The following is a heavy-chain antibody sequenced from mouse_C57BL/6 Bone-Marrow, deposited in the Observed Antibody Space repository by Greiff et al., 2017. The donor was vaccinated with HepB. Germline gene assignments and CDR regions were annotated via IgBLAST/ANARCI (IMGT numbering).Heavy chain of an antibody. V-gene: IGHV7-1*01. CDR3: ARDGGYGSSYWYFDV. Sequence: EVQGVDSGGGLVQSGRSLRLSCATSGFTFSDFYMEWVRQAPGKGLEWIAASRNKANDYTTEYSASVKGRFIVSRDTSQSILYLQMNALRAEDTAIYYCARDGGYGSSYWYFDVWGTGTTVTVSS. D-gene: IGHD1-1*01. CDR2: SRNKANDYTT. J-gene: IGHJ1*03. CDR1: GFTFSDFY.